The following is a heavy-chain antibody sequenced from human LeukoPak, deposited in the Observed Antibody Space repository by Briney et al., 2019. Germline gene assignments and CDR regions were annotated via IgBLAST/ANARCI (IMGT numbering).Heavy chain of an antibody. V-gene: IGHV3-23*01. J-gene: IGHJ3*02. CDR1: GFTFSSYA. D-gene: IGHD3-22*01. CDR2: ISGSGGST. CDR3: ARALGSGYYHDAFDI. Sequence: GGSLRLSCAASGFTFSSYAMSWVRQAPGKGLEWVSAISGSGGSTYYADSVKGRFTISRDNSKNTLYLQMNSLRAEDTAVYYCARALGSGYYHDAFDIWGQGTMVIVSS.